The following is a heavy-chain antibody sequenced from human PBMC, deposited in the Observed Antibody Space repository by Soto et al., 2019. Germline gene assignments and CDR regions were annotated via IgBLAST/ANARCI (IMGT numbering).Heavy chain of an antibody. D-gene: IGHD3-22*01. V-gene: IGHV1-69*04. CDR3: GRDHPDYYDSSRFDY. J-gene: IGHJ4*02. CDR2: IMPILDIA. Sequence: SVKVSCEASGGTVSSYTISSVRQAPGQGLEWMGRIMPILDIANYAQKFQGRVTITADKSTSTAYMELSSLRSEDTAVYYCGRDHPDYYDSSRFDYWGQGTLVTVSS. CDR1: GGTVSSYT.